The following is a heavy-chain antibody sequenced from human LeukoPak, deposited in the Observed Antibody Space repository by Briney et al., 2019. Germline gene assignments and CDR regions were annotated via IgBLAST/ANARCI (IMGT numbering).Heavy chain of an antibody. D-gene: IGHD3-10*01. V-gene: IGHV3-7*05. CDR2: IKQDGSQK. CDR3: ARDGMGGIKAFDI. Sequence: PGGSLRLSCAVSGFTFSSYWMSWVRQAPGKGLEWVANIKQDGSQKYYVDSVKVRITISRDNAKNSLYLQMTSLRAEDTAVYYCARDGMGGIKAFDIWGQGTMVTVSS. CDR1: GFTFSSYW. J-gene: IGHJ3*02.